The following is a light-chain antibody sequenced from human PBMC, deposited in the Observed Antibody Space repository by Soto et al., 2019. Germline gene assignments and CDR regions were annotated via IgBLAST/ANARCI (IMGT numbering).Light chain of an antibody. Sequence: QSVRTQPASVSGSPGQSITISCTGTSSDVGSYNLVSWYQQHPGKAPKLMIYEDSKRPSGVSNRFSGSKSGNTASLTITGLQAEDEADYYCCSYAGSSLGVFGGGTKLTVL. CDR1: SSDVGSYNL. CDR3: CSYAGSSLGV. J-gene: IGLJ3*02. CDR2: EDS. V-gene: IGLV2-23*01.